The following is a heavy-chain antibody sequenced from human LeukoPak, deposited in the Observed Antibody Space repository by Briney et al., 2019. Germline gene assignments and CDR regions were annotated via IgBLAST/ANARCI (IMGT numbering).Heavy chain of an antibody. CDR2: ISYDGSNK. V-gene: IGHV3-30*18. Sequence: GRSLRLYCAASGFTFSSYGMHWARQAPGKGLEWVAVISYDGSNKYYADSVKGRFTISRDNSKNTLYLQMNSLRAEDTAVYYCAKDQGSGATGFDYWGQGTLVTVSS. CDR1: GFTFSSYG. CDR3: AKDQGSGATGFDY. J-gene: IGHJ4*02. D-gene: IGHD1-26*01.